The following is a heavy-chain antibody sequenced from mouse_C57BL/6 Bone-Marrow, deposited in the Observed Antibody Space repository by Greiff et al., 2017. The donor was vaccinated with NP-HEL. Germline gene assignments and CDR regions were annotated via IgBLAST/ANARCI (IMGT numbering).Heavy chain of an antibody. Sequence: QVQLQQSGPELVKPGASVKISCKASGYAFSSSWMNWVKQRPGKGLEWIGRIYPGDGDTTYNGKFKGKATLTADKSSSTAYMQLSSLTSEDSAVYFCARGFAYWGQGTLVTVSA. CDR3: ARGFAY. CDR2: IYPGDGDT. V-gene: IGHV1-82*01. CDR1: GYAFSSSW. J-gene: IGHJ3*01.